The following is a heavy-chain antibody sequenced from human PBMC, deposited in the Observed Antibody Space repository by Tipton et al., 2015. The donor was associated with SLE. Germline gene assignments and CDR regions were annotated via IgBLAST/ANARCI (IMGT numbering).Heavy chain of an antibody. V-gene: IGHV4-59*12. CDR3: ARWEVLDWYFDL. Sequence: TLSLTCTVSGGSISDYFCSWIRQPPGKGLEWIGYIYYSESTNYNPSLKSRVSISRDTSKNQFSLKLTSVTAADTAVYYCARWEVLDWYFDLWGRGTLVTISS. CDR1: GGSISDYF. D-gene: IGHD1-26*01. CDR2: IYYSEST. J-gene: IGHJ2*01.